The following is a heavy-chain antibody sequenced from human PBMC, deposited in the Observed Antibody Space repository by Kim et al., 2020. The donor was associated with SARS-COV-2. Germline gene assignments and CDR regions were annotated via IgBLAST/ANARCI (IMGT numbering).Heavy chain of an antibody. CDR3: GAYHGAGSHFSY. CDR2: FTGDGLT. V-gene: IGHV3-23*01. CDR1: GFTFSNYG. Sequence: GGSLRLSCAASGFTFSNYGMTWVRQTPGKGLEWVSSFTGDGLTHYADSVKGRFTISRDNSKNMLYLQMNSLRAEDTAVYYCGAYHGAGSHFSYWGQGTLVTVSS. J-gene: IGHJ4*02. D-gene: IGHD3-10*01.